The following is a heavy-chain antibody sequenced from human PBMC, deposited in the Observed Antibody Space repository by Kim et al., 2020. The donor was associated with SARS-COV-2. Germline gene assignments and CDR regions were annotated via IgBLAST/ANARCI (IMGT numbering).Heavy chain of an antibody. Sequence: ASVKVSCKASGYTFTGFHMHWVRQAPGQGLEWMGWINPNSGGTNYAQKFQGRVTMTRDTSISTAYMELTRLRSDDTAVYYCAREMATLRAFDYWGQGTLVTVSS. J-gene: IGHJ4*02. CDR2: INPNSGGT. CDR3: AREMATLRAFDY. CDR1: GYTFTGFH. V-gene: IGHV1-2*02. D-gene: IGHD5-12*01.